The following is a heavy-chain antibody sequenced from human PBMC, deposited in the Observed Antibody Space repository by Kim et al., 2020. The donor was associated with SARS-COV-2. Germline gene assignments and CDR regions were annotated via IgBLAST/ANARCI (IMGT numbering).Heavy chain of an antibody. D-gene: IGHD6-13*01. CDR3: ARGLSSWYLFHYYYGMDV. Sequence: ASVKVSCKASGYTFTSYDINWVRQATGQGLEWMGWMNPNSGNTGYAQKFQGRVTMTRNTSISTAYMELSSLRSEDTAVYYCARGLSSWYLFHYYYGMDVWGQGTTVTVSS. CDR2: MNPNSGNT. CDR1: GYTFTSYD. J-gene: IGHJ6*02. V-gene: IGHV1-8*01.